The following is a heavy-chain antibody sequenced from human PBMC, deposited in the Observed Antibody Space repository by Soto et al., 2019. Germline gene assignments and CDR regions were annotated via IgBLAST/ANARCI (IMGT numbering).Heavy chain of an antibody. CDR1: GGSISSVEYY. J-gene: IGHJ4*02. CDR3: ARGRTTMLPHDFHY. Sequence: SETLSLTCTVSGGSISSVEYYWNWIRQRPGKGPEWIGYVFYSGSTYYKPSLKSRMSISLDKSKNQFSLKLKSMTADDTAVYYCARGRTTMLPHDFHYSCPGDLVTVFS. CDR2: VFYSGST. D-gene: IGHD1-1*01. V-gene: IGHV4-31*03.